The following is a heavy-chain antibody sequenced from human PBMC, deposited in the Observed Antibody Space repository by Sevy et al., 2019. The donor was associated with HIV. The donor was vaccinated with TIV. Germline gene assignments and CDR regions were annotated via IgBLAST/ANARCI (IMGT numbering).Heavy chain of an antibody. J-gene: IGHJ5*01. V-gene: IGHV3-30-3*01. CDR3: ARDSGYTINYSPGAT. CDR1: GFTFSTYP. CDR2: ISYDGSSK. Sequence: GGSLRLSCAGSGFTFSTYPMHWVRQSPGKGLEWVTVISYDGSSKYYADSVKGRLTISRDNSKNTVFLQMDSLRVDDTAVYYCARDSGYTINYSPGATWGHGALVTVSS. D-gene: IGHD5-12*01.